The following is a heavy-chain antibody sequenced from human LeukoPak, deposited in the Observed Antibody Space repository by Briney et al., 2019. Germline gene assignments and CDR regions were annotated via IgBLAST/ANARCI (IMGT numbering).Heavy chain of an antibody. CDR2: IYPGDSDT. J-gene: IGHJ4*02. Sequence: GESLKIFCKGSGYSFTSYWIGWVRQMPGKGLEWMGIIYPGDSDTRYSPSFQGQVTISADKSISTAYLQWSSLEASDTAMYYCARHVYSSGARFDYWGQGTLVTVSS. CDR1: GYSFTSYW. V-gene: IGHV5-51*01. CDR3: ARHVYSSGARFDY. D-gene: IGHD6-19*01.